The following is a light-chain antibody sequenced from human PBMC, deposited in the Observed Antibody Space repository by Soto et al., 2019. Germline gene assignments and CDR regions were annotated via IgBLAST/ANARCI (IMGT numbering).Light chain of an antibody. J-gene: IGLJ3*02. CDR2: EVS. Sequence: QSALTQPASVSGSPGQSITISCTGTSSDVGGYNYVSWYQQHPGKAPKLMIYEVSNRPSGVSNRFSGSKSGNTAFLTISGIKAEDEADYYCSSYTSSSTGVFGGETKLTVL. V-gene: IGLV2-14*01. CDR3: SSYTSSSTGV. CDR1: SSDVGGYNY.